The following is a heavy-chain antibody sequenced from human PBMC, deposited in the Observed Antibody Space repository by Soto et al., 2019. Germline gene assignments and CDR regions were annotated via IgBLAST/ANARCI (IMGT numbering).Heavy chain of an antibody. J-gene: IGHJ4*02. D-gene: IGHD4-17*01. V-gene: IGHV1-3*01. CDR3: ASEIDATTATSLDY. CDR2: INADNGNT. CDR1: GYTFSGSV. Sequence: QVQLVQSGAEVKKPGASVKVSCKASGYTFSGSVMHWVRQAPXQGLEWMGWINADNGNTKYSQKFQGRVTMTWDTSASTAYMELSSLRSEDTAIYYCASEIDATTATSLDYWGQGTLVTVSS.